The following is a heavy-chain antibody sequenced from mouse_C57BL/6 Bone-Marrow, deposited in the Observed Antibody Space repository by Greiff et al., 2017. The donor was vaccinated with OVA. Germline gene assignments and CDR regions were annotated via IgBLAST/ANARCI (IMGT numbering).Heavy chain of an antibody. J-gene: IGHJ3*01. CDR3: ANYYGSSLGWFAY. D-gene: IGHD1-1*01. CDR1: GFTFSSYG. Sequence: EVQLQESGGDLVKPGGSLKLSCAASGFTFSSYGMSWVRPTPDKRLAWVATISSGGSYTYYPDSVKGRFTISRDNAKNTLYRQMSSLKSEDTAMYYCANYYGSSLGWFAYWGQGTLVTVSA. V-gene: IGHV5-6*01. CDR2: ISSGGSYT.